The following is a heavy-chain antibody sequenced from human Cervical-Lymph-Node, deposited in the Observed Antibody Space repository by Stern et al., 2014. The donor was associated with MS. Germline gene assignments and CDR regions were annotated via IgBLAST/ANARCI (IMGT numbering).Heavy chain of an antibody. J-gene: IGHJ4*02. V-gene: IGHV3-7*01. CDR1: GFTFSSFW. CDR3: ATTLVGGRSFDY. CDR2: IKEDGTER. D-gene: IGHD6-6*01. Sequence: EMQLVESGGGLVQPGGSLRLSCAASGFTFSSFWMSWVRQAPGKGLEWVANIKEDGTERNYVDSVKGRFTISRDNAKNSLYLQMNNLRAEDTAVYYCATTLVGGRSFDYWGQGTLVTVSS.